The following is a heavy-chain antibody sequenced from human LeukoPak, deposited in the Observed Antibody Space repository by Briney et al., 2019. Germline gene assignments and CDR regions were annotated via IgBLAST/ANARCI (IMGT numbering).Heavy chain of an antibody. Sequence: SETLSLTCTVSGGSISSSRHYWGWIRQPPGKGLEWIGSMYYSGTTYYNPSLKSRVTISLDTSKNQFSLKLSSVTAADTAVYYCATSLRFGELSRLNWFDPWGQGTLVTVAS. CDR1: GGSISSSRHY. CDR3: ATSLRFGELSRLNWFDP. V-gene: IGHV4-39*07. D-gene: IGHD3-10*01. J-gene: IGHJ5*02. CDR2: MYYSGTT.